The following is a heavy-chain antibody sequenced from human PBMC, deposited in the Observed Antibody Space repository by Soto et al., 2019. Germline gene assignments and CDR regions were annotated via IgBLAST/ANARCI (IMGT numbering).Heavy chain of an antibody. V-gene: IGHV4-59*01. CDR1: GGSISSYY. Sequence: PSETLSLTCTVSGGSISSYYWSWIRQPPGKGLEWIGYIYYSGSTNYNPPLKSRVTISVDTSKNQFSLKLSSVTAAGTAVYYCARSPLLRYFDWLSLDYWGQGTLVTVSS. D-gene: IGHD3-9*01. CDR3: ARSPLLRYFDWLSLDY. J-gene: IGHJ4*02. CDR2: IYYSGST.